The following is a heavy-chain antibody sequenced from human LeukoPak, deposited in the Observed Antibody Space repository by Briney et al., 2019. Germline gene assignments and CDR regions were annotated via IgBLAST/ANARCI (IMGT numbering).Heavy chain of an antibody. CDR3: ARDSSGWYYFDY. Sequence: PGGSLRLSCAASGFTFSSYSMNWVRQAPGKGLEWVSSISSSSSYIYYAGSVKGRFTISRDNAKNSPYLQMNSLRAEDTAVYYCARDSSGWYYFDYWGQGTLVTVSS. CDR1: GFTFSSYS. J-gene: IGHJ4*02. CDR2: ISSSSSYI. V-gene: IGHV3-21*01. D-gene: IGHD6-19*01.